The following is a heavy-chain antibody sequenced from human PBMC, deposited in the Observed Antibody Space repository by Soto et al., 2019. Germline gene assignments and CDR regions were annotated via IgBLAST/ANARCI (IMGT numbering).Heavy chain of an antibody. V-gene: IGHV1-69*01. J-gene: IGHJ4*02. D-gene: IGHD7-27*01. Sequence: QVHLVQSGAEVKKPGSSVKVSCRASGGTFNTYGFNWVRQAPGQGLEWMGGIIPLFGTTTYAQNFQGRVTITEDQFTTTAYMEMSGLTSEDTAVYFCARGGELGGWMPFDSWGQGTLVTVAS. CDR2: IIPLFGTT. CDR3: ARGGELGGWMPFDS. CDR1: GGTFNTYG.